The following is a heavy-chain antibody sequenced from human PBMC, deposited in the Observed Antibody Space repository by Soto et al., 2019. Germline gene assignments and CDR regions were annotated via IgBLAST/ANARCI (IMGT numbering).Heavy chain of an antibody. D-gene: IGHD3-10*01. CDR3: ARIRYGSGSYYIGPSNFDY. CDR1: GGSFSGYY. CDR2: INHSGST. Sequence: KQSQTLSLTCAVYGGSFSGYYWSWIRQPPGKGLEWIGEINHSGSTNYNPSLKSRVTMSVDTSKNQFSLKLSSVTAADTAVYYCARIRYGSGSYYIGPSNFDYWGQGTLVTVSS. V-gene: IGHV4-34*01. J-gene: IGHJ4*02.